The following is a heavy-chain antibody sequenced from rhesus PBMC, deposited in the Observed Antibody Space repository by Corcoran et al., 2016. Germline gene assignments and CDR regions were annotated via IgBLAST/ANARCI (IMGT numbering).Heavy chain of an antibody. Sequence: VQLQESGTGLVQPSETLSLTCAVSGGSISRNYWNWILTSPVKGLGWVWYSYSGNWSTSYSPSLESRVTISTGASQTQFSLKLRFVTAADTSVYYCAKEEIVAAHPILSTDYHFDYWGQGVLVTVSS. J-gene: IGHJ4*01. CDR1: GGSISRNY. D-gene: IGHD2-33*01. V-gene: IGHV4-147*01. CDR3: AKEEIVAAHPILSTDYHFDY. CDR2: SYSGNWST.